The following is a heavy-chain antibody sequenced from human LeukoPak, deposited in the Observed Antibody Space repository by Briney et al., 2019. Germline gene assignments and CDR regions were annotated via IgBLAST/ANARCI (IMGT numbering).Heavy chain of an antibody. CDR1: GFTFSSYE. CDR2: ISSSGSTI. D-gene: IGHD3-22*01. V-gene: IGHV3-48*03. J-gene: IGHJ4*02. CDR3: ARVKGSGYYDSSGYYDVGGYFDY. Sequence: PGGSLRLSCAASGFTFSSYEMNWVRQAPGKGLEWVSYISSSGSTIYYADSVKGRFTISRDNAKNSLHLQMNSLRAEDTAVYYCARVKGSGYYDSSGYYDVGGYFDYWGQGTLVTVSS.